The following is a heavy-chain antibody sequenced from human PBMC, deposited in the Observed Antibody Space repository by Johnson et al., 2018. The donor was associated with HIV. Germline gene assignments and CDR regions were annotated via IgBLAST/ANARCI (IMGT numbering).Heavy chain of an antibody. J-gene: IGHJ3*01. Sequence: VQLVESGGGLVQPGGSLRLSCAASGFTFSSYAMSWVRQAPGKGLQWVSSISGSGGSTYYADSVKGRFTISRDNSKNTLYLQVNSLRAEDTAIYYCAKGYYDIFNFWGQGTMVIVSS. CDR3: AKGYYDIFNF. CDR1: GFTFSSYA. D-gene: IGHD3-22*01. CDR2: ISGSGGST. V-gene: IGHV3-23*04.